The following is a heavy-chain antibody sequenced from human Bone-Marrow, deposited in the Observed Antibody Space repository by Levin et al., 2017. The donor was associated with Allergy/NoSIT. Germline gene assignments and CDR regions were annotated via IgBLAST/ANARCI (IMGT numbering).Heavy chain of an antibody. CDR3: VKSTMFRGGIFDH. V-gene: IGHV3-64D*06. Sequence: ASVKVSCSASGFSFSSSTMHWVRQAPGQGLEHVSAIDANGRTIDYAASVKGRFTISRDNSKNTLDLQMSSLRTEDTAMYYCVKSTMFRGGIFDHWGQGTVVTVSS. CDR1: GFSFSSST. CDR2: IDANGRTI. J-gene: IGHJ4*02. D-gene: IGHD3-10*02.